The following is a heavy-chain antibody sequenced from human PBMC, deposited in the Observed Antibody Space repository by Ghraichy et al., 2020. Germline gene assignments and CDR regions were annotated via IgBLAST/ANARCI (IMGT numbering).Heavy chain of an antibody. CDR1: GFSFGTYA. V-gene: IGHV3-23*01. CDR3: AKDGTMRVSMTVAIPWYDP. Sequence: GGSLRLSCAASGFSFGTYAMSWVRQAPGKGLEWVSGTSDSGGASYYADSVKGRFTISRDNSKNTLSLQMNSLRVEDSAKYYCAKDGTMRVSMTVAIPWYDPWGQGTLVTVSS. J-gene: IGHJ5*02. CDR2: TSDSGGAS. D-gene: IGHD6-19*01.